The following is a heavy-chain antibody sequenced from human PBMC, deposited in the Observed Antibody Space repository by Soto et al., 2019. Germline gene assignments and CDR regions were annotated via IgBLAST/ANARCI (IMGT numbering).Heavy chain of an antibody. CDR1: GGSISSGGYY. V-gene: IGHV4-31*03. J-gene: IGHJ5*02. Sequence: SETLSLTCTVSGGSISSGGYYWSWIRQHPGKGLEWIGYIYYSGSTYYNPSLKSRVTISVDTSKNQFSVKLSSVTAADTAVYYCTRAIVLMVYANNWFDPWGQGTLVTVSS. D-gene: IGHD2-8*01. CDR3: TRAIVLMVYANNWFDP. CDR2: IYYSGST.